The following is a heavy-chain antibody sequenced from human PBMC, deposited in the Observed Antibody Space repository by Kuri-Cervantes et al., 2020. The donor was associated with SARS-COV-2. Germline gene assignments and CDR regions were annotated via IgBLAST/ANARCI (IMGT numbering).Heavy chain of an antibody. CDR3: ARFSRNYYYYMDV. CDR2: ISAYNGNT. V-gene: IGHV1-18*01. D-gene: IGHD6-13*01. J-gene: IGHJ6*03. CDR1: GYTFTSYG. Sequence: ASVKVSCKASKASGYTFTSYGISWVRQAPGQGLEWMGWISAYNGNTNYAQKSQGRVTMTTDTSTSTAYMEVRSLRSDDTAVYYCARFSRNYYYYMDVWGKGTTVTVSS.